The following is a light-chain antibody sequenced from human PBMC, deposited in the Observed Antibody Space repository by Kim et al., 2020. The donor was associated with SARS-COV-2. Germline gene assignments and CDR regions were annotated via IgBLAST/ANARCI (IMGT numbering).Light chain of an antibody. Sequence: SPGERATLSCRARQRVIRNYLAWYQQKHGQTPGLLIYSASSRATGIPDRCSASGSETDFTLTITRLEPEDFAVYYCHQYGDSTRTFGQGTKVDIK. CDR3: HQYGDSTRT. V-gene: IGKV3-20*01. J-gene: IGKJ1*01. CDR2: SAS. CDR1: QRVIRNY.